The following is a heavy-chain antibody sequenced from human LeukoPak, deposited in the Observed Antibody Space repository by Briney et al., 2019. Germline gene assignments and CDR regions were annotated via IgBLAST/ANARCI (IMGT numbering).Heavy chain of an antibody. D-gene: IGHD2-15*01. CDR1: EFTFSTYW. CDR3: ATEYKGY. J-gene: IGHJ4*02. CDR2: IKQDGSEE. Sequence: AGGSLRLSCVGSEFTFSTYWMSCVRQAPGKGLEWLANIKQDGSEEYYVDSVKGRFTISRDNAKNSLYLQINSLRADDTAIYYCATEYKGYWGQGTLVTVSS. V-gene: IGHV3-7*05.